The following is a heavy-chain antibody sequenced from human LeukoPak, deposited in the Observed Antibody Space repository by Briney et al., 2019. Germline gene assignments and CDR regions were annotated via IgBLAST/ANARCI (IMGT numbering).Heavy chain of an antibody. CDR2: IYPGDSDT. J-gene: IGHJ4*02. CDR1: GYSFTNYW. D-gene: IGHD4-17*01. Sequence: HGESLKISCKGSGYSFTNYWIGWVRQMPGKGLEWMGIIYPGDSDTRYNPSFQGQVTISADKPISTAYLQWSSLKASDTAMYYCARRYGENAFDYWGQGTLVTVSS. CDR3: ARRYGENAFDY. V-gene: IGHV5-51*01.